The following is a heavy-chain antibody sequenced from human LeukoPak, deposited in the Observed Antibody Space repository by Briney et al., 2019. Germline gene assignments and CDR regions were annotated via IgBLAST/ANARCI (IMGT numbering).Heavy chain of an antibody. D-gene: IGHD4/OR15-4a*01. V-gene: IGHV1-18*01. CDR2: ISTNNGDT. Sequence: VASVKVSCKASDYTFTSNGISWVRQAPGQGLGWMGWISTNNGDTKYGKKFQGRVIMTTDTSTSTVYMEVRSLGSDDTAVYYCARDDDYNPLVHWGQGPLVTVSS. CDR3: ARDDDYNPLVH. CDR1: DYTFTSNG. J-gene: IGHJ4*02.